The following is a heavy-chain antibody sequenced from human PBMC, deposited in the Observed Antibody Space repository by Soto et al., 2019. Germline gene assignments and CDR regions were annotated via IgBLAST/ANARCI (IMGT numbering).Heavy chain of an antibody. CDR1: GFTFSNFW. V-gene: IGHV3-7*05. CDR2: IKEDGSEK. J-gene: IGHJ4*02. Sequence: EVQLVESGGGLVQPGGSLRLSCAASGFTFSNFWMSWVRQAPGKGLEWVAAIKEDGSEKNYVDSVRGRFTISRDNAKNSLYLQINSLRADDTAVYYCARAVIWGQGSLVSVSS. CDR3: ARAVI.